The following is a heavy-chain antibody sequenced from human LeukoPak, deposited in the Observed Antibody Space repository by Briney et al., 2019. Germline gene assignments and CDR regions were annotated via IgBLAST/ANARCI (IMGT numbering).Heavy chain of an antibody. D-gene: IGHD3-22*01. V-gene: IGHV4-39*01. J-gene: IGHJ4*01. CDR1: GASISTDVYY. CDR2: IYYSGRA. CDR3: ARHFYYYDSSGYSFEY. Sequence: SSETLSLTCTVSGASISTDVYYWGWIRQPPGKGLEWIGSIYYSGRAYYNPSLKSRVTISVDTSKNQFSLNLSSVTAADTAMYYCARHFYYYDSSGYSFEYWGHRTLVTVSS.